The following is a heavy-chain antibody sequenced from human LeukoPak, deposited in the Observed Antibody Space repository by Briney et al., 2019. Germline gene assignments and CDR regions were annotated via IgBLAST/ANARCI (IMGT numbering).Heavy chain of an antibody. CDR2: IYPGDSDT. CDR3: GRQPPAASGGYYYYIDV. Sequence: GESLKISCKGSGYSFTSYWIAWVRQMPGKGLEWMGIIYPGDSDTRYSPSFQGQVTISADKSISTAYLQWSSLKASDTAMYYCGRQPPAASGGYYYYIDVWGKGTTVTVSS. CDR1: GYSFTSYW. D-gene: IGHD3-10*01. J-gene: IGHJ6*03. V-gene: IGHV5-51*01.